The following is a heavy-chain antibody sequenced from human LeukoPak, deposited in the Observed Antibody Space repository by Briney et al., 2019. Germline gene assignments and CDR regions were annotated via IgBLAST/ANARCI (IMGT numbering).Heavy chain of an antibody. CDR1: GFTFSSYA. CDR3: ARGVNSGSSNY. CDR2: ISYDGSNK. D-gene: IGHD1-26*01. V-gene: IGHV3-30*04. J-gene: IGHJ4*02. Sequence: PGGSLRLSCAASGFTFSSYAMHWVRQAPGKGLEWVAVISYDGSNKYYADSVKGRFTISRDNSKNTLYLQMNSLRAEDTAVYYCARGVNSGSSNYWGQGTLVTVSS.